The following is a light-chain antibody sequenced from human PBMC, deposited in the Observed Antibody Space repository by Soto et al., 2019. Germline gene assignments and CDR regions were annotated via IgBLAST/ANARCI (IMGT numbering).Light chain of an antibody. CDR3: ASWDRSLRAVV. CDR2: DTS. V-gene: IGLV1-51*01. Sequence: QSVLTQPPSVSAAPGQDVNISCSGSTSNVGGNYVSWYQQLPGAAPKLLIHDTSDRPSGIPDRISGSKSGASATLAITGLQTGDEANYYCASWDRSLRAVVFGGGTKLTV. CDR1: TSNVGGNY. J-gene: IGLJ2*01.